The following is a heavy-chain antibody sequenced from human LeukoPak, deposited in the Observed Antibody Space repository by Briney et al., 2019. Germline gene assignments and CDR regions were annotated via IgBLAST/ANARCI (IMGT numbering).Heavy chain of an antibody. D-gene: IGHD3-10*01. CDR3: ARALGTMVRGGFDY. J-gene: IGHJ4*02. CDR2: IYYSGST. V-gene: IGHV4-59*08. CDR1: GGSISSYY. Sequence: PSETLSLTCTVSGGSISSYYWGWIRQPPGKGLEWIGYIYYSGSTNYNPSLKSRVTISVDTSKNQFSLKLSSVTAADTAVYYCARALGTMVRGGFDYWGQGTLVTVSS.